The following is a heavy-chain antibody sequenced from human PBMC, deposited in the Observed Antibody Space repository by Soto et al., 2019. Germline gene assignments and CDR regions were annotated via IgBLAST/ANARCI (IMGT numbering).Heavy chain of an antibody. CDR3: ARSGGGYDLGDY. CDR1: GYTFVGYY. Sequence: GASVKVSCKASGYTFVGYYIHWVRKAPGQGLEWMGWINPNSGGAKYSQKFQAWVTMTSDTSISTAYMELSRLKSDDTAVYYCARSGGGYDLGDYWGQGTLVTVSS. CDR2: INPNSGGA. V-gene: IGHV1-2*04. J-gene: IGHJ4*02. D-gene: IGHD5-12*01.